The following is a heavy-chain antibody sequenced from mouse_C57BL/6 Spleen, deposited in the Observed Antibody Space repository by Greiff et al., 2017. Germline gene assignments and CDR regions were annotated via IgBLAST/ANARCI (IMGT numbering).Heavy chain of an antibody. J-gene: IGHJ1*03. CDR2: IYPGDGDT. Sequence: QVQLQQSGPELVKPGASVKISCKASGYAFSSSWMHWVKQRPGKGLEWIGRIYPGDGDTNYNGKFKGKATLTADNSSSTAYMQLSSLTSEDSAVYFCARGGTRVRWWYFDVWGTGTTVTVSS. V-gene: IGHV1-82*01. CDR1: GYAFSSSW. D-gene: IGHD1-1*01. CDR3: ARGGTRVRWWYFDV.